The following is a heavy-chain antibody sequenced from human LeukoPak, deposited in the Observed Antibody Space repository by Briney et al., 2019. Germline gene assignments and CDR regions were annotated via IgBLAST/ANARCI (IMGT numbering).Heavy chain of an antibody. D-gene: IGHD1-26*01. CDR1: GFTFSSYS. V-gene: IGHV3-21*01. Sequence: PGGSLRLSCAASGFTFSSYSVNWVRQAPGKGLEWVSSISSSSSYIYYADSVKGRFTISRDNAKNSLYLQMNSLRAEDTAVYYCARDIVVVGATTDYWGQGTPVTVSS. J-gene: IGHJ4*02. CDR2: ISSSSSYI. CDR3: ARDIVVVGATTDY.